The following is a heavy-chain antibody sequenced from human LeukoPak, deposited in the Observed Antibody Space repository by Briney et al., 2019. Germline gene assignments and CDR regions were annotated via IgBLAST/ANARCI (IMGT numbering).Heavy chain of an antibody. D-gene: IGHD5-24*01. CDR1: GGSFSGYY. J-gene: IGHJ2*01. CDR3: ARAVEMATIVYWYFDL. Sequence: SETLSLTCAVYGGSFSGYYWSWIRQAPGKGLEWIGEINHSGSTNYNPSLKSRVTISVDTSKNQFSLKLSSVTAADTAVYYCARAVEMATIVYWYFDLWGRGTLVTVSS. CDR2: INHSGST. V-gene: IGHV4-34*01.